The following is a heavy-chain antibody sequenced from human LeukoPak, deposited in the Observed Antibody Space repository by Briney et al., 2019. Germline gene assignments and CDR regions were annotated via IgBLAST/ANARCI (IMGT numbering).Heavy chain of an antibody. CDR1: GFTFSTYA. V-gene: IGHV3-30*03. D-gene: IGHD5-18*01. J-gene: IGHJ3*02. CDR2: ISSDGNGK. Sequence: GGSLRLSCAASGFTFSTYAMHWVRQAPGKGLEWVTVISSDGNGKYYVDSVKGRFTISRDNSKNTLYLQMNSLRAEDTAVYYCARDKAATATGAFDIWGQGTMVTVSS. CDR3: ARDKAATATGAFDI.